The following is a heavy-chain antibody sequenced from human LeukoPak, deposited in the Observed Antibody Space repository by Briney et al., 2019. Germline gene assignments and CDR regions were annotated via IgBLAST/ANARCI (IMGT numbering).Heavy chain of an antibody. D-gene: IGHD5-18*01. V-gene: IGHV5-51*01. J-gene: IGHJ4*02. Sequence: GEPLQISFQGSGYRFTSYWVGWVRPMPGKGLEWMGIIYPGDSDTRYSPSFQGQVTISADKSISTAYLQWSSLKASDTAMYYCARRAYSYAYGYWGQGTLVTVSS. CDR1: GYRFTSYW. CDR2: IYPGDSDT. CDR3: ARRAYSYAYGY.